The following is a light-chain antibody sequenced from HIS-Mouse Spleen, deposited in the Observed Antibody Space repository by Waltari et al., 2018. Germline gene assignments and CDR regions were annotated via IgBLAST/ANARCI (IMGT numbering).Light chain of an antibody. J-gene: IGLJ2*01. V-gene: IGLV3-1*01. CDR1: KLGDKD. CDR2: QDS. CDR3: QAWDSSTVV. Sequence: SYELTQPPSVSVSPGQTASITCPGDKLGDKDACRYQQKPGQSPVLVIYQDSKRPSGITERFSGSNSGNTATLTISGTQAMDEADYYCQAWDSSTVVFGGGTKLTVL.